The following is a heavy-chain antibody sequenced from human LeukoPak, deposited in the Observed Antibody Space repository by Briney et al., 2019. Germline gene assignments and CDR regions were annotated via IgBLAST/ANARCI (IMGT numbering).Heavy chain of an antibody. V-gene: IGHV3-23*01. CDR1: GFTFTNYA. CDR2: TVGIGPDT. D-gene: IGHD2-15*01. CDR3: TKASAARCIGVFCYPFDH. Sequence: GGSLRLSCAASGFTFTNYAMTWVRQAPGKGLEWIAATVGIGPDTYHADSVKGRFTISRDNSKNILYLQMNSLRVEDTAVYYCTKASAARCIGVFCYPFDHWGQGTLVTVSS. J-gene: IGHJ4*02.